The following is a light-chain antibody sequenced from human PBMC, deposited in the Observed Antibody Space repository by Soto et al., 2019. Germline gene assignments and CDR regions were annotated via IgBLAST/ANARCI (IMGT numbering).Light chain of an antibody. CDR2: DAS. Sequence: PGERVTLSCRASQSVSSYLAWYQQKPGQAPRLLIYDASNRATGIPARFSGSGSGTDFTLTISSLEPEDFAVYYCQQRETFGQGTKVDIK. V-gene: IGKV3-11*01. J-gene: IGKJ1*01. CDR1: QSVSSY. CDR3: QQRET.